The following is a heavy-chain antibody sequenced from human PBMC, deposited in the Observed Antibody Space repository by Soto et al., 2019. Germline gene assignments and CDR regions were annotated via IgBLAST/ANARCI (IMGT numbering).Heavy chain of an antibody. V-gene: IGHV4-59*01. CDR1: GVSIDNFF. Sequence: QVQLQESGPRLVRPSETLSLTCTVSGVSIDNFFWSWIRQSPGKGLGWIGYVSRGGTAAYMSEGEPTNYNPFLESRSPISLDLPKNQFSLKLTSVTAADTAVYYCARDRGGITVASKPLGEWFDPWGQGTLVTVSS. CDR2: VSRGGTAAYMSEGEPT. J-gene: IGHJ5*02. D-gene: IGHD5-12*01. CDR3: ARDRGGITVASKPLGEWFDP.